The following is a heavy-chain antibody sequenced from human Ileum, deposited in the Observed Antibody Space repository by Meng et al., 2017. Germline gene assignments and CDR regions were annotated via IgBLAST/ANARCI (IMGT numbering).Heavy chain of an antibody. CDR3: ARVSSMIMVYGGSYFDY. Sequence: QEQQKRWGAGLWEPSETLTLTCAVDGGYFRGYYWSWIRQPPGKGLEWIGEINHSGSNNNNPSLKSRVTISVDTSKNQFSLKLSSVTAADTAVYYCARVSSMIMVYGGSYFDYWGQGTLVTVSS. J-gene: IGHJ4*02. CDR2: INHSGSN. D-gene: IGHD2-8*01. V-gene: IGHV4-34*01. CDR1: GGYFRGYY.